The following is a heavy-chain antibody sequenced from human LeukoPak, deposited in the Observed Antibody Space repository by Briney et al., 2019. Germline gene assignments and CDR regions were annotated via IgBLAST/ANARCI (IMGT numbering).Heavy chain of an antibody. CDR3: ARDNRDVTDAFDI. V-gene: IGHV3-7*01. J-gene: IGHJ3*02. Sequence: PGGSLRLSCAASGITFRNFAMSWVRQAPGKGLEWVANIKQDGSEKDYVDSVKGRFTISRDNAQSSLYPQMNRLRAEDTAVYYCARDNRDVTDAFDIWGQGTLVTVSS. D-gene: IGHD3-10*01. CDR2: IKQDGSEK. CDR1: GITFRNFA.